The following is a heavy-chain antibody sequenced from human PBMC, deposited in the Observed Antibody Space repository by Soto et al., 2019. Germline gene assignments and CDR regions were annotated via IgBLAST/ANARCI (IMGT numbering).Heavy chain of an antibody. CDR2: IYYSGST. V-gene: IGHV4-59*08. CDR3: ARHLLRRYCSSTSCYHAFDI. J-gene: IGHJ3*02. CDR1: GGSISSYY. Sequence: QVQLQESGPGLVKPSETLSLTCTVSGGSISSYYWSWIRQPPGKGLEWIGYIYYSGSTNYNPSLNSRVTISVDTSKNQFSLKLSSVTAADTAVYYCARHLLRRYCSSTSCYHAFDIWGQGTMVTVSS. D-gene: IGHD2-2*01.